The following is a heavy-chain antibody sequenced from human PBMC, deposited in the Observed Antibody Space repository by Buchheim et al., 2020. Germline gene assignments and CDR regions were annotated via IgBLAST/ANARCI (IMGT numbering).Heavy chain of an antibody. V-gene: IGHV4-39*01. D-gene: IGHD3-16*01. CDR2: IYYSGST. Sequence: QLQLQESGPGLVKPSETLSLTCTVSGGSISSSSYYWGWIRQPPGKGLEWIGSIYYSGSTYYNPSLKSRVTISVDTSKNQFSLKLSSVTAADTAVYYCARLIDNWGRLGELYYFDYWGQGTL. CDR1: GGSISSSSYY. J-gene: IGHJ4*02. CDR3: ARLIDNWGRLGELYYFDY.